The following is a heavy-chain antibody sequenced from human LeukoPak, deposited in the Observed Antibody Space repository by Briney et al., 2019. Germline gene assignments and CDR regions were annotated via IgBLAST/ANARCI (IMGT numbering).Heavy chain of an antibody. Sequence: GASVKVSCRASGYTFTGYYMHWVRQAPGQGLEWMGRINPNSGNTGYAQKFQGRVTITRNTSISTAYMELSSLRSEDTAVYYCARGRAVAGRSPLDLGYWGQGTLVTVSS. CDR2: INPNSGNT. J-gene: IGHJ4*02. V-gene: IGHV1-8*03. CDR3: ARGRAVAGRSPLDLGY. CDR1: GYTFTGYY. D-gene: IGHD6-19*01.